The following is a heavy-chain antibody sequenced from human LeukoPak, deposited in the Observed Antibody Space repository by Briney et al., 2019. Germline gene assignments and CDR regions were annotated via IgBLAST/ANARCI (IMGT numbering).Heavy chain of an antibody. CDR1: GFPFDDYA. J-gene: IGHJ6*02. D-gene: IGHD1-1*01. Sequence: GGSLRLSCAASGFPFDDYAMHWVRQRPGKGLEWVSGISWNGGNIGYGDSVKGRFIISRDKAKNSLYLQMSSLRVEDTALYYCTKDMGTGMTYYYGMNVWGQGTTVTVSS. CDR3: TKDMGTGMTYYYGMNV. CDR2: ISWNGGNI. V-gene: IGHV3-9*01.